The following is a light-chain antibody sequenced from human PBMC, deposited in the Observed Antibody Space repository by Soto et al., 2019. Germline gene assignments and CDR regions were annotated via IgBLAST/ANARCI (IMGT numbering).Light chain of an antibody. CDR3: CSYAASNTFV. V-gene: IGLV2-11*01. J-gene: IGLJ1*01. CDR1: SSDVGGYNC. CDR2: DVS. Sequence: QSVLTQPRSVSGSPGQSVTISCTGTSSDVGGYNCVSRYQQYSGKAPKVMIYDVSKRPSGVPDRFSGSKSGNTASLTISGLQAEDEADYYCCSYAASNTFVFGTGTKVTVL.